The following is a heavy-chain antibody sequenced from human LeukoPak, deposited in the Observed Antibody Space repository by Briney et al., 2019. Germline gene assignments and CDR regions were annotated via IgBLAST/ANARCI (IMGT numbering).Heavy chain of an antibody. D-gene: IGHD3-22*01. V-gene: IGHV3-21*01. CDR1: GFTFSSYS. J-gene: IGHJ4*02. CDR3: ARNANYYDSSGYYFFFDY. Sequence: GSLRLSCAASGFTFSSYSMNWVRQAPGKGLEWVSSISSSSSYIYYADSVKGRLTISRDNAKNSLYLQMNSLRAEDTAVYYCARNANYYDSSGYYFFFDYWGQGTLVTVSS. CDR2: ISSSSSYI.